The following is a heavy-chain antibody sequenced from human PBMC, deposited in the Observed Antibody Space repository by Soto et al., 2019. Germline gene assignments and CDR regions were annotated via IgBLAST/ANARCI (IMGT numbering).Heavy chain of an antibody. J-gene: IGHJ6*02. Sequence: SETLSLTGTVSGGSVSSGSYYWRWIRQPPGKGLEWIGYIYYSGSTNYNPSLKSRVTISVDTSKNQFSLKLSSVTAADTAVYYCASGRVATSYYYYGMDVWGQGTTVTVSS. CDR3: ASGRVATSYYYYGMDV. CDR2: IYYSGST. D-gene: IGHD5-12*01. CDR1: GGSVSSGSYY. V-gene: IGHV4-61*01.